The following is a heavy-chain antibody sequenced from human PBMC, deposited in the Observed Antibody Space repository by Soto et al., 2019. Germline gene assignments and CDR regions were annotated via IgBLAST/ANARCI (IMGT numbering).Heavy chain of an antibody. V-gene: IGHV1-2*02. CDR3: ARDDYGDLGY. J-gene: IGHJ4*02. CDR1: GYTFTGYY. Sequence: ASVKVSCKASGYTFTGYYMHWVRQAPGQGLEWMGWINPNSGDTNYAQKFQGRVTMTRDTSTSTAYMELRRLRSDDTAVYYCARDDYGDLGYWGQGTLVTVSS. CDR2: INPNSGDT. D-gene: IGHD4-17*01.